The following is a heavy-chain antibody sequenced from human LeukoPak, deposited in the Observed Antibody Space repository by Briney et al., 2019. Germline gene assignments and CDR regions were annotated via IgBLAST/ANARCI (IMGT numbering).Heavy chain of an antibody. CDR2: ISGSGGST. V-gene: IGHV3-23*01. J-gene: IGHJ4*02. CDR1: GFTFSSYA. CDR3: AKGPLGGYCSGGSCYLDH. D-gene: IGHD2-15*01. Sequence: GSLRLSCAASGFTFSSYAMSWVRQAPGKGLEWVSAISGSGGSTYYADSVKGRFTISRDNSKNTLYLQMNSLRAEDTAVYYCAKGPLGGYCSGGSCYLDHWGQGTLVTVSS.